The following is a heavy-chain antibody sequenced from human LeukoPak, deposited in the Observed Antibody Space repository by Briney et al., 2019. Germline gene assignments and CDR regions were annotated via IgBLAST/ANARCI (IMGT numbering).Heavy chain of an antibody. V-gene: IGHV3-23*01. CDR2: LSGSGGST. CDR3: AKDDPMVGATWGY. Sequence: GGSLRLSCGASGFTFSNYAMSWVRQAPGKGLEWVSSLSGSGGSTYYADSVKGRFTISKDNSKNTLYLQMDSLRAEDTAVYYCAKDDPMVGATWGYWGQGTLVTVSS. J-gene: IGHJ4*02. CDR1: GFTFSNYA. D-gene: IGHD1-26*01.